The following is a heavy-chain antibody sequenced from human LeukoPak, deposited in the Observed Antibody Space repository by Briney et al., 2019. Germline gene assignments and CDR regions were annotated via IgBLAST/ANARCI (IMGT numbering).Heavy chain of an antibody. CDR1: GYTFTSYG. D-gene: IGHD6-19*01. CDR3: ARGYSSGWYSGWYFDL. Sequence: SVKVSCKASGYTFTSYGISWVRQAPGQGLEWMGWISAYNGNTNYAQKLQGRVTMTTDTSTSTAYMELRSLRSDDTAVYYCARGYSSGWYSGWYFDLWGRGTLVTVSS. V-gene: IGHV1-18*01. CDR2: ISAYNGNT. J-gene: IGHJ2*01.